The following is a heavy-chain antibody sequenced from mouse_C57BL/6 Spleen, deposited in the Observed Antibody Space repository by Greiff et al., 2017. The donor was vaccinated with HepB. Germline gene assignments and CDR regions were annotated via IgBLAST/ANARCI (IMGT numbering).Heavy chain of an antibody. CDR3: ARDEDYGSSPWFAY. CDR1: GFTFSDYY. V-gene: IGHV5-16*01. J-gene: IGHJ3*01. Sequence: EVMLVESEGGLVQPGSSMKLSCTASGFTFSDYYMAWVRQVPEKGLEWVANINYDGSSTYYLDSLKSRFIISRDNAKNILYLQMSSLKSEDTATYYCARDEDYGSSPWFAYWGQGTLVTVSA. CDR2: INYDGSST. D-gene: IGHD1-1*01.